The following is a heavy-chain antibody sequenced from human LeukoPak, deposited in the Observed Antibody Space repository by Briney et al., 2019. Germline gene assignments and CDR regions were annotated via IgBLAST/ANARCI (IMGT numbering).Heavy chain of an antibody. CDR1: GGSISAYY. CDR2: FLYSGST. D-gene: IGHD3-10*01. V-gene: IGHV4-59*01. Sequence: PSETLSLTCTVSGGSISAYYWSWIPQPPGKGLEGIADFLYSGSTNYNPSLKSRVTISPDTSKNQFSLKLNSVTAADTAVCYCAGGRSGYYGSGSYDNWGQGTLVTVSS. CDR3: AGGRSGYYGSGSYDN. J-gene: IGHJ4*02.